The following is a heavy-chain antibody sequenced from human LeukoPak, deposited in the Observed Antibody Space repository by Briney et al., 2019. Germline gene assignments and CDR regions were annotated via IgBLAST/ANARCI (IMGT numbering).Heavy chain of an antibody. CDR2: IIPIFGTA. Sequence: SVKVSCKASGGTFSSYAISWVRQAPGQGLEWTGGIIPIFGTANYAQKFQGRVTITTDESTSTAYMELSSLRSEDTAVYYCASGSGHEYFQHWGQGTLVTVSS. J-gene: IGHJ1*01. CDR3: ASGSGHEYFQH. V-gene: IGHV1-69*05. CDR1: GGTFSSYA. D-gene: IGHD6-19*01.